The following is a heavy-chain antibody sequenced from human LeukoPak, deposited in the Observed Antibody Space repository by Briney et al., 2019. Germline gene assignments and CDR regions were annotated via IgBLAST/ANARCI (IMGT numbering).Heavy chain of an antibody. Sequence: GASVKVSCKASGYTFTSYGISWVRQAPGQGLEWMGWISAYNGNTNYAQKLQGRVTMTTDTSTSTAYMELRSLRSDDTAVYYCARGTQVGYSYGLWTYNWFDPWGQGTLVTVSS. V-gene: IGHV1-18*01. D-gene: IGHD5-18*01. CDR2: ISAYNGNT. J-gene: IGHJ5*02. CDR1: GYTFTSYG. CDR3: ARGTQVGYSYGLWTYNWFDP.